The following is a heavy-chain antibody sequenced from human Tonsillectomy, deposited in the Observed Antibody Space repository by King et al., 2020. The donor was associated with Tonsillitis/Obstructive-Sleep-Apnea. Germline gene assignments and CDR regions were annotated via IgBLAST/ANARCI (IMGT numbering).Heavy chain of an antibody. J-gene: IGHJ6*03. Sequence: QLVQSGAEVKKPGASVKVSCKASGYTFTGYYMHWVRQAPGQGLEWMGRINPNSGGTNYAKKFQGRVTMTRDTSISTAYMELSRLRSDDTAVYSCARSEEQWLAQYYMDVLGKGTTVTVSS. CDR3: ARSEEQWLAQYYMDV. CDR1: GYTFTGYY. CDR2: INPNSGGT. V-gene: IGHV1-2*06. D-gene: IGHD6-19*01.